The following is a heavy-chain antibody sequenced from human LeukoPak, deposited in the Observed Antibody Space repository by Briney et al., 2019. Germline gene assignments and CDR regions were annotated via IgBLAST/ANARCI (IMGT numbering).Heavy chain of an antibody. V-gene: IGHV1-2*02. J-gene: IGHJ4*02. CDR2: INPNSDGT. Sequence: ASVKVSCKASGYTFTGYYIHWVRQAPGQGLEWMGWINPNSDGTSYAQKFQGRVTMTRDTSISTAYMELSRLRSDDTAVYYCARLGVGTGYWGQGIVVAISS. CDR3: ARLGVGTGY. CDR1: GYTFTGYY. D-gene: IGHD1-14*01.